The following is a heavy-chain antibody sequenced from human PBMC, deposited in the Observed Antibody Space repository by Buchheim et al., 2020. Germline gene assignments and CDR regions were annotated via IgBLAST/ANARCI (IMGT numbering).Heavy chain of an antibody. Sequence: EVQLLESGGALVQPGGSLRLSCAASGFTFSSCAMAWVRQAPGKGLEWVSTLSVSGAPNYADSVKGRFTISHDMPKNTLDLQMNSLRAEDTALYHCAKEPVVLARGLEDWGQGTL. V-gene: IGHV3-23*01. CDR1: GFTFSSCA. CDR3: AKEPVVLARGLED. D-gene: IGHD4-23*01. J-gene: IGHJ4*02. CDR2: LSVSGAP.